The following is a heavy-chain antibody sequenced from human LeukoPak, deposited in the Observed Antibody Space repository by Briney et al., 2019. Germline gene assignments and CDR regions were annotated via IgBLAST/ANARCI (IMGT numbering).Heavy chain of an antibody. CDR1: GGTFSSYA. CDR3: ARDFSEGGPYGSRDY. D-gene: IGHD3-10*01. J-gene: IGHJ4*02. Sequence: SVKVSCKASGGTFSSYAISWVRQAPGQGLEWMGRIIPILGTANYAQKFQGRVTITADKSTSTAYMELSSLRSEDTAVYYCARDFSEGGPYGSRDYWGQGTLVTVSS. V-gene: IGHV1-69*04. CDR2: IIPILGTA.